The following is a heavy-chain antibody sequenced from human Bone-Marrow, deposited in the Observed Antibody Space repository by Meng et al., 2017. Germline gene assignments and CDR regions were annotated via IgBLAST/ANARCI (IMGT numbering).Heavy chain of an antibody. J-gene: IGHJ6*02. V-gene: IGHV3-73*01. CDR1: GVSFSDFD. D-gene: IGHD6-13*01. CDR3: ARTITPAAGTHYYYYGMDV. Sequence: GGSLRLSCEVSGVSFSDFDIHWVRQASGKGLEWVGRIGGRRKSYATTYAAPVRGRFTISRDNAKNSLYLQMNSLRAEDTAVYYCARTITPAAGTHYYYYGMDVWGQGTTVTVSS. CDR2: IGGRRKSYAT.